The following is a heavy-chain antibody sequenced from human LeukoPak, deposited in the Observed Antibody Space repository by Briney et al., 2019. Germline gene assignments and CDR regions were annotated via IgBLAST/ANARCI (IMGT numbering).Heavy chain of an antibody. CDR2: INSDGSSA. V-gene: IGHV3-74*01. D-gene: IGHD6-19*01. CDR1: GITFSSYW. Sequence: PGGSLRLSCAGSGITFSSYWMHWVRQAPGKGLVWVSHINSDGSSATYADSVRGRLTISRDNAKNTVYLQMNSLRAEDTAVYYCARGGVGCFDYWGQGALVTVSS. CDR3: ARGGVGCFDY. J-gene: IGHJ4*02.